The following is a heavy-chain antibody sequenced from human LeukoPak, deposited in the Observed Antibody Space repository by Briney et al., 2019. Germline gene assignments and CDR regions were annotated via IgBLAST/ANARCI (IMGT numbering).Heavy chain of an antibody. Sequence: GGSLRLSCAASGFTFSSYAMSWVRQAPGKGVEWVSAISGSGGSTYYADSVKGGFTISRENSKNTMYRQMNRGRAEDTAVYYCAKTGGYSYGYYNAGRDYCDQGTLVTVSS. V-gene: IGHV3-23*01. CDR3: AKTGGYSYGYYNAGRDY. CDR2: ISGSGGST. D-gene: IGHD5-18*01. J-gene: IGHJ4*02. CDR1: GFTFSSYA.